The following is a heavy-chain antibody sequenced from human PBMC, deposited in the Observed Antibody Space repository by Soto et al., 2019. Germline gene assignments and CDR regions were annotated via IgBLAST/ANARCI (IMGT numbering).Heavy chain of an antibody. CDR1: RVSVTIRKG. CDR3: ARDYDGFDY. CDR2: ISHSGTV. J-gene: IGHJ4*02. Sequence: SGTLALGCEVCRVSVTIRKGWTWVRQPPGKGLEWLGKISHSGTVNYNATLRSRVTISVDKPKNQLSLKLMSVTAADTAVYYCARDYDGFDYWGPGILVTVSS. V-gene: IGHV4-4*02. D-gene: IGHD3-16*01.